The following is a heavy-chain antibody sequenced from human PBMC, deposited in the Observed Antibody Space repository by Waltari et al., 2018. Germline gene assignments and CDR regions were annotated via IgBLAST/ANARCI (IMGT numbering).Heavy chain of an antibody. CDR1: GGSFSGYY. CDR3: ATSLPSSSWYGGAFDI. Sequence: QVQLQQWGAGLLKPSETLSLTCAVYGGSFSGYYWSWIRQPPGKGLEWIGEINHSGSTSYNPSLKSRVTISVDTSKNQFSLKLSSVTAADTAVYYCATSLPSSSWYGGAFDIWGQGTMVTVSS. CDR2: INHSGST. D-gene: IGHD6-13*01. J-gene: IGHJ3*02. V-gene: IGHV4-34*01.